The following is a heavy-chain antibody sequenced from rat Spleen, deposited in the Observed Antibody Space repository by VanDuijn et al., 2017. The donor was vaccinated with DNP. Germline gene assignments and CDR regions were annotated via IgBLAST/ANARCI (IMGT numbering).Heavy chain of an antibody. V-gene: IGHV5-7*01. CDR1: GLTFSDYN. CDR3: ARGGYYPNWFAY. J-gene: IGHJ3*01. CDR2: ISYDGSST. D-gene: IGHD1-12*03. Sequence: EVQLVESGGGLVQPGRSLKLSCVVSGLTFSDYNMAWVRQAPKKGLEWVATISYDGSSTYYRDSVKGRFTISRDNAKSTLYLQMDSLRSEDTATYYCARGGYYPNWFAYWGQGTLVTVSS.